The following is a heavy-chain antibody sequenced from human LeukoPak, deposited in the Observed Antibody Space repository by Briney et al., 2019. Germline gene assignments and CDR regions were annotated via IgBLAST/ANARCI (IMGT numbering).Heavy chain of an antibody. Sequence: GGSLRLSCAASGFTFSSFSMSWVRQAPGKGLEWVSSISDSGGYTFYADSVKGRFTISRDNSKNTLHLQMNSLRAEDTAVYYCARRGSSGASYYFDQWGQGTLVPVSS. V-gene: IGHV3-23*01. CDR2: ISDSGGYT. CDR1: GFTFSSFS. J-gene: IGHJ4*02. CDR3: ARRGSSGASYYFDQ. D-gene: IGHD3-10*01.